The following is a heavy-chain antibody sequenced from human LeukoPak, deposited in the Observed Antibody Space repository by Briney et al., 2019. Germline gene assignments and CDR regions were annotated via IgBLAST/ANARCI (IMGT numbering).Heavy chain of an antibody. CDR3: ARAPYDSGGYYDYYFDY. Sequence: SETLSLTCTVSGGSISSSSHSWGWIRQPPGKGLEWTGSIYYTGRTYYNPSLKSRVTISVDTSKSQFSLKLSSVTAADAAVYYCARAPYDSGGYYDYYFDYWGQGTLVTVSS. V-gene: IGHV4-39*01. D-gene: IGHD3-22*01. CDR2: IYYTGRT. CDR1: GGSISSSSHS. J-gene: IGHJ4*02.